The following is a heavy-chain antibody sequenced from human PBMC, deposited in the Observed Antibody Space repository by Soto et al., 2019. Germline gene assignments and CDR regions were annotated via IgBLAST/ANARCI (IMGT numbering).Heavy chain of an antibody. CDR3: ATSDALGATQYFDY. D-gene: IGHD1-26*01. V-gene: IGHV1-8*01. Sequence: QVQLVQSGAEVKKPGASVKVSCKASGYTFTSYDINWVRQATGQGLEWMGWMNPNSGNTGYAHKLQGRVTMTRNTSISTSYMELSSLRSDDPAVYYCATSDALGATQYFDYCGQGTLVTVAS. CDR2: MNPNSGNT. J-gene: IGHJ4*02. CDR1: GYTFTSYD.